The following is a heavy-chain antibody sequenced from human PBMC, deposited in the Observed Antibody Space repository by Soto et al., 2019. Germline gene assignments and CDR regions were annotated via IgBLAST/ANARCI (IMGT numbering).Heavy chain of an antibody. V-gene: IGHV3-72*01. D-gene: IGHD1-26*01. CDR3: ARFSGSYTRGLDY. CDR2: SRNKANSYST. CDR1: GFTFSDHY. Sequence: EVQLVESGGGLVQPGGSLRLSCAASGFTFSDHYMDWVRQAPGKGLEWVGRSRNKANSYSTAYAASVKGRFTISRDESKTSLYLQMNSLKTEDTAVYYCARFSGSYTRGLDYWGQGTLVTVSS. J-gene: IGHJ4*02.